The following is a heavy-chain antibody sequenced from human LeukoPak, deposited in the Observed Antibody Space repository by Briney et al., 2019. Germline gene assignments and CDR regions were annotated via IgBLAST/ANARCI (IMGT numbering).Heavy chain of an antibody. J-gene: IGHJ6*03. CDR2: IGAFNGNT. CDR1: GYTFSSYS. D-gene: IGHD3-10*01. Sequence: ASVKVSCKASGYTFSSYSINWVRQAPGQGLEWMGWIGAFNGNTNYAQKFQGRVTMTTDTSTSTAYMELRSLRSDDTAIYYCARIPNYYGSGNGFNYDYYYYYMDVWGKGTTVTISS. CDR3: ARIPNYYGSGNGFNYDYYYYYMDV. V-gene: IGHV1-18*01.